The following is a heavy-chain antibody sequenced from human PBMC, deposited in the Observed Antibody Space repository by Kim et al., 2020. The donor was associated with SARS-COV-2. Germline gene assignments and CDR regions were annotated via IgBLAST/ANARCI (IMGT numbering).Heavy chain of an antibody. V-gene: IGHV3-21*01. CDR1: GFTFSSYS. J-gene: IGHJ6*02. D-gene: IGHD3-16*01. CDR3: SREWTPDYGAAGGLDV. Sequence: GGSLRLSCAASGFTFSSYSMNWVRQAPGKGLEWVSFISSNGTYKYYADSVKGRFTISRDNARNTLYLQMHRLRPEDTAVYYCSREWTPDYGAAGGLDVWGQGTMVTVSS. CDR2: ISSNGTYK.